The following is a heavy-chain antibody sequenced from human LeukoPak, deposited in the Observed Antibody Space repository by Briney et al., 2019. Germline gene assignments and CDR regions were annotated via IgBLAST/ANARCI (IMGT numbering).Heavy chain of an antibody. V-gene: IGHV3-33*01. Sequence: PGGSLRLSCAASGFTFSSYGMHWVRQAPGKGLEWVALIWYDGNNKYYADSVKGRFTISRDNSKNTLYLQMNSLRAEDTALYYCARQYCSGGDCYLFDWGQGTLVTVSS. D-gene: IGHD2-15*01. CDR3: ARQYCSGGDCYLFD. CDR1: GFTFSSYG. J-gene: IGHJ4*02. CDR2: IWYDGNNK.